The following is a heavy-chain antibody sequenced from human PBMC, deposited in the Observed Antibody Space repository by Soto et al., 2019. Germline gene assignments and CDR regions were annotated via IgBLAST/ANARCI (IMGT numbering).Heavy chain of an antibody. CDR3: ARELHGYYYGGKGAFDI. CDR2: INHSGST. CDR1: GGSFSGYY. D-gene: IGHD3-10*01. Sequence: QVQLQQWGAGLLKPSETLSLTCAVYGGSFSGYYWSWIRQPPGKGLEWIGEINHSGSTNYNPSLKSRVTISVDTSKNQFSLKLSSVTAADTAVYYCARELHGYYYGGKGAFDIWGQGTMVTVSS. J-gene: IGHJ3*02. V-gene: IGHV4-34*01.